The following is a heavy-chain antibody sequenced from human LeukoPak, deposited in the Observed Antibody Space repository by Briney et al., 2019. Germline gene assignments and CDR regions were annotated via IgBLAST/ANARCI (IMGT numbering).Heavy chain of an antibody. CDR3: AKDGSSSDY. V-gene: IGHV3-23*01. D-gene: IGHD6-6*01. J-gene: IGHJ4*02. CDR1: GFTFSSYA. Sequence: GGSLRLSCAASGFTFSSYAMSWVRQAPGKGQEWVSGISGSDGSTYYADSVKGRFTISRDNSKNTVYLQMNSLRAEDTAVYYCAKDGSSSDYWGQGTLVTVSS. CDR2: ISGSDGST.